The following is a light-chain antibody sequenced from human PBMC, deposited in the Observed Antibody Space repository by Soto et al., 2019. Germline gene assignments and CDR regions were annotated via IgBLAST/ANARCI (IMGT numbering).Light chain of an antibody. CDR3: SSYTTIKTVV. CDR2: EVS. Sequence: QSVLTQPASVSGSPGQSMTISCTGTSSDIGTYKYVSWFQHRPGKAPKLIIFEVSNRPSGISDRFSGFKSANTAYLTISGVQPEDEADYHCSSYTTIKTVVFGGGTKVTVL. J-gene: IGLJ2*01. CDR1: SSDIGTYKY. V-gene: IGLV2-14*01.